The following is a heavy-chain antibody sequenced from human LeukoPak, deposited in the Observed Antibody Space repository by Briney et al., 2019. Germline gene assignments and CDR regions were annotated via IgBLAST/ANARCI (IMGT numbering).Heavy chain of an antibody. J-gene: IGHJ6*03. CDR3: ARLARYSWSPISPLYNYYYMDV. Sequence: ASVKVSCKASGYTFTSYSMNWVRQAPGQGPGWMGIINPSDASTTYAQKFQGRVTMARDMSTSTVYMELSSLRSEDTAVYYCARLARYSWSPISPLYNYYYMDVWGKGTTVTVSS. V-gene: IGHV1-46*01. CDR1: GYTFTSYS. CDR2: INPSDAST. D-gene: IGHD1-26*01.